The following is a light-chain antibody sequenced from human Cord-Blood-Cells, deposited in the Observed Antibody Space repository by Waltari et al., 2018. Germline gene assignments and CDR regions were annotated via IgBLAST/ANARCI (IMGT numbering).Light chain of an antibody. V-gene: IGLV1-40*01. CDR2: GNS. CDR3: QSYDSSLRGSV. Sequence: QSVLTQPPSVSGAPGQRVTISCTGSSSNIGAGYDVHWYQQLPGTAPKLPIYGNSNRPSGVPDRFSGSKSVPSASLAITGLQAEDEADYYCQSYDSSLRGSVFGGGTKLTVL. J-gene: IGLJ3*02. CDR1: SSNIGAGYD.